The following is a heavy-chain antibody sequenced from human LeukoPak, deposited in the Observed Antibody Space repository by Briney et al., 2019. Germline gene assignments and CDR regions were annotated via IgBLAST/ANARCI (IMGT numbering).Heavy chain of an antibody. D-gene: IGHD3-22*01. V-gene: IGHV4-38-2*02. CDR1: GYSISSGYY. Sequence: SETLSLTCTVSGYSISSGYYWGWIRQPPGKGLEWIGSIYHSGSTYYNPSLKSRVTMSADTSKNQLSLKLSSVTAADTAVYYCARPYYYDSRIDPWGQGILVTVSS. CDR3: ARPYYYDSRIDP. CDR2: IYHSGST. J-gene: IGHJ5*02.